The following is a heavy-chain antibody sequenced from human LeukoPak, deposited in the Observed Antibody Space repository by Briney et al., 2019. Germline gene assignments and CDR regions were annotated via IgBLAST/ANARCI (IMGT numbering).Heavy chain of an antibody. CDR3: SRGIDGYDSILDY. V-gene: IGHV3-33*01. J-gene: IGHJ4*02. D-gene: IGHD5-24*01. CDR1: GFTFSSYA. CDR2: LWYDGSNK. Sequence: LGRSLRLSCAATGFTFSSYAMHWVRQAPGKGLEWVAVLWYDGSNKYYADSVKGRFTISRDNSKNTLYLQMNSLRVEDTAVYYCSRGIDGYDSILDYWGQGTLVTVSS.